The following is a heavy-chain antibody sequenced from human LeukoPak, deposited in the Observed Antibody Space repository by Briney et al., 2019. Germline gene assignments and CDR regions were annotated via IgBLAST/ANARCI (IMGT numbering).Heavy chain of an antibody. V-gene: IGHV3-30-3*02. CDR2: ISYDGSNK. CDR3: AKDNSDIAGSVALWYFDY. J-gene: IGHJ4*02. D-gene: IGHD5-12*01. Sequence: GGSLRLSCAASGFTFSSYAMHWVRQAPGKGLEWVAVISYDGSNKYYADSVKGRFTISRDNSKNTLYLQMNSLRAEDTAVYYCAKDNSDIAGSVALWYFDYWGQGTLVTVSS. CDR1: GFTFSSYA.